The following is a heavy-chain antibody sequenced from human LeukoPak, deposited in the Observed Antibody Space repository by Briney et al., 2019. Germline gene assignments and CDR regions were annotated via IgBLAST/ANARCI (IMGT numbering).Heavy chain of an antibody. CDR3: ARVFFKAQDAFDI. V-gene: IGHV1-2*02. J-gene: IGHJ3*02. CDR2: INPNSGGT. D-gene: IGHD3-3*01. Sequence: GASVKVSCKASGYTFTSYAMHWVRQAPGQGLEWMGWINPNSGGTNYAQKFQGRVTMTRDTSISTAYMELSRLRSDDTAVYYCARVFFKAQDAFDIWGQGTMVTVSS. CDR1: GYTFTSYA.